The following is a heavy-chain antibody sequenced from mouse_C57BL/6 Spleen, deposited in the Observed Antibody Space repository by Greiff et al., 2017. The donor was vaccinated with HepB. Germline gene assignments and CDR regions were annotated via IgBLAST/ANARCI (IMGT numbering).Heavy chain of an antibody. CDR1: GYTFTDYY. J-gene: IGHJ4*01. V-gene: IGHV1-76*01. D-gene: IGHD2-5*01. CDR3: ARRYYSNPYAMDY. CDR2: IYPGSGNT. Sequence: VQLVESGAELVRPGASVKLSCKASGYTFTDYYINWVKQRPGQGLEWIARIYPGSGNTYYNEKFKGKATLTAEKSSSTAYMQLSSLTSEDSAVYFCARRYYSNPYAMDYWGQGTSVTVSS.